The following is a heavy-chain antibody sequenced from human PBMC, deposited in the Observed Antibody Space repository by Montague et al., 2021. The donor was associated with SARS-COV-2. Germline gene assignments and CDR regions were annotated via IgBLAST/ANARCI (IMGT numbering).Heavy chain of an antibody. CDR3: ARDRGYFDWLFHSDYYYYGMDV. CDR2: IYYSGST. J-gene: IGHJ6*02. CDR1: GXSISSGGYY. Sequence: TLSLTCTVSGXSISSGGYYWSWIRQHPGKGLEWIGYIYYSGSTYYNPCLKSRVAISVDTSKNQFSLKLSSVTAADTAVYYCARDRGYFDWLFHSDYYYYGMDVWGQGTTVTVPS. D-gene: IGHD3-9*01. V-gene: IGHV4-31*03.